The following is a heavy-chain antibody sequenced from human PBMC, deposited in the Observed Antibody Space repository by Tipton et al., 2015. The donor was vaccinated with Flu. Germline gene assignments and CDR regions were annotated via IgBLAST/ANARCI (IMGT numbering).Heavy chain of an antibody. CDR1: GFTFSSYE. J-gene: IGHJ4*02. CDR2: ISGGGGTI. V-gene: IGHV3-48*03. D-gene: IGHD7-27*01. CDR3: ASLTGDDY. Sequence: SLRLSCAASGFTFSSYEMNWVRQAPGKGLEWLSYISGGGGTIYYADSVKGRFTISRDNAKNSLYLQMNSLRVEDTAVYYCASLTGDDYWGQGDLVTVSS.